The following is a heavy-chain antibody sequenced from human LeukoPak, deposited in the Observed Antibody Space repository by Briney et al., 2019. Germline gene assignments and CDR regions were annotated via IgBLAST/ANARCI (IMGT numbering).Heavy chain of an antibody. J-gene: IGHJ4*02. CDR3: TRLIGYCSGGSCYCDY. CDR1: GYSFTTYW. Sequence: GESLKISCKVSGYSFTTYWIGWVRQMPGRGLEWMGIIDPGNSDTSYSPSFQGQVTISADRSISTAYLQWSSLKASDTAMYYCTRLIGYCSGGSCYCDYWGQGTLVTVSS. V-gene: IGHV5-51*01. D-gene: IGHD2-15*01. CDR2: IDPGNSDT.